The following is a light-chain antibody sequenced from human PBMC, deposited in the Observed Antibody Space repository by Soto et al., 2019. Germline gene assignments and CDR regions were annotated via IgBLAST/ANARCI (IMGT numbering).Light chain of an antibody. V-gene: IGKV1-39*01. CDR3: QESYSTSRT. Sequence: DIQMTQSPSSLSASVGDRVTITCRASQSISSYLNWYQQKLGKAPKLLIYAASSLQSGVPSRFSGSGSGTDFTLTISSLQPEDFVIYYCQESYSTSRTFGQGTKVEIK. J-gene: IGKJ1*01. CDR2: AAS. CDR1: QSISSY.